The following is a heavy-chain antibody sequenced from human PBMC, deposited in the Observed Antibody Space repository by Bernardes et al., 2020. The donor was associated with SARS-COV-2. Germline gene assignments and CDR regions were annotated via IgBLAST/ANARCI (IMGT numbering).Heavy chain of an antibody. CDR2: IYTSGST. CDR1: GGSISSVSYY. Sequence: SETLYLTCTVSGGSISSVSYYWTWIRQPAGKGLEWIGRIYTSGSTNYNSSLESRVTMSLDTSKNQFSLKLTSVTAADTAVYYCARDKWEQQPTLRRLGFDYWGQGTLVTVSS. CDR3: ARDKWEQQPTLRRLGFDY. V-gene: IGHV4-61*02. J-gene: IGHJ4*02. D-gene: IGHD1-26*01.